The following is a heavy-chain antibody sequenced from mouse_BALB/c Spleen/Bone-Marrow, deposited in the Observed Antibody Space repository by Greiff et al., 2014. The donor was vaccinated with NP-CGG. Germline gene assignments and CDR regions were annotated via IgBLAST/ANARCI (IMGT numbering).Heavy chain of an antibody. Sequence: EVMLVESGGGLVQPKGSLKLSCAASGFTFNTYAMNWVRQAPGKGLEWVARIRSKSNNYATCYADSVKDRFTISRDDSQNMLYLQMNNLKTEDTAMYYCVRHGYFGNYYYALDYWGQGTSVTVSS. J-gene: IGHJ4*01. CDR3: VRHGYFGNYYYALDY. D-gene: IGHD2-1*01. CDR2: IRSKSNNYAT. V-gene: IGHV10-1*02. CDR1: GFTFNTYA.